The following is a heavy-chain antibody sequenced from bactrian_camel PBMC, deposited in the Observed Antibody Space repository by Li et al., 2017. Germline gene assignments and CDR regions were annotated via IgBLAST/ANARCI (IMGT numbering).Heavy chain of an antibody. Sequence: VQLVESGGGSVQAGGSLRLSCVYTVNSACMGWFRQVPGKEGEGVASLGEAGDTNYADSVKGRFTISQDNAKNTVYLQMNSLKPEDTAMYYCAARGPYCYTKLSVADLTYWGQGTQVTVS. CDR3: AARGPYCYTKLSVADLTY. J-gene: IGHJ4*01. D-gene: IGHD2*01. CDR2: LGEAGDT. V-gene: IGHV3S53*01. CDR1: VNSAC.